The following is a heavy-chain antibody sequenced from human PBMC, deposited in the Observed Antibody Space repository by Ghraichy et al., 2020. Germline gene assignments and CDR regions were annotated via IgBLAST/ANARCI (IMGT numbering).Heavy chain of an antibody. D-gene: IGHD4-17*01. CDR1: GFTVSSNY. Sequence: GGSLRLSCAASGFTVSSNYMSWVRQAPGKGLEWVSVIYSGGSTYYADSVKGRFTISRDNSKNTLYLQMNSLRAEDTAVYYCARSVRQGTTYGFYDYWGQGTLVTVSS. V-gene: IGHV3-66*02. J-gene: IGHJ4*02. CDR2: IYSGGST. CDR3: ARSVRQGTTYGFYDY.